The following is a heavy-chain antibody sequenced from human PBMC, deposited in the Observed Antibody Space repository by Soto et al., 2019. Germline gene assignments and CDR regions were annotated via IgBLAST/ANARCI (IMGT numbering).Heavy chain of an antibody. D-gene: IGHD6-19*01. V-gene: IGHV4-31*02. Sequence: QVKLQESGPGLVKPTQTLSLTCTVSGGSINSVAYFWSWIRQQPGKGLEWIGYIYYTGSAHYNPSLRGRAIISIDTSKSRVSLTMSSLTVAATAVYFCARDLGSGPPTGCYGVDVWGQGITVTVSS. CDR1: GGSINSVAYF. CDR3: ARDLGSGPPTGCYGVDV. J-gene: IGHJ6*01. CDR2: IYYTGSA.